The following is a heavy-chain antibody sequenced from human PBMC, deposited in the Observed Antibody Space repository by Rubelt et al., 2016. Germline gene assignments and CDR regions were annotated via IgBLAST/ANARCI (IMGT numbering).Heavy chain of an antibody. CDR2: INKDASEK. CDR1: GFTFSRFW. Sequence: EVQLVESGGGLVQAGGSLRLSCAASGFTFSRFWMTWVRQAPGKGLEWVANINKDASEKYYVDSAKGRFTISRDNAKNSLYLQMKSLGPEDTAVYYCVKSNSTSCYWGQGTLVTVSS. CDR3: VKSNSTSCY. V-gene: IGHV3-7*01. D-gene: IGHD2-2*01. J-gene: IGHJ4*02.